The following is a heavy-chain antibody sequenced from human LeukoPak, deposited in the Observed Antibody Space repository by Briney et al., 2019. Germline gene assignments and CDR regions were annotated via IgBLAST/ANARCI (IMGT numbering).Heavy chain of an antibody. J-gene: IGHJ4*02. V-gene: IGHV7-4-1*02. CDR1: GYTFTRYA. CDR3: AIDQPVAGVSNFDS. D-gene: IGHD6-19*01. Sequence: ASVKVSCKASGYTFTRYAMNWLRQAPGQGLEWMGWINPNTGNPTYAQAFTGQFVFSLDTSVSTAYLQISSLNTEDTAVYYCAIDQPVAGVSNFDSWGQGTLVTVSS. CDR2: INPNTGNP.